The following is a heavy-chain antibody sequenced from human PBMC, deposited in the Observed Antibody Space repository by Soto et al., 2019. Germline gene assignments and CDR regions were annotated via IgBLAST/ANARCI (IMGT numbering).Heavy chain of an antibody. J-gene: IGHJ4*02. V-gene: IGHV1-18*04. CDR1: GYTFTSYG. CDR3: ARAVSIVVPAAAVDY. D-gene: IGHD2-2*01. Sequence: ASVKVSCKASGYTFTSYGISWVRQAPGQGLEWMGWISAYSGNTNYAQKLQGRVTMTTDTSTSTAYMELRSLRSDDTAVYYCARAVSIVVPAAAVDYWGQGTLVTVSS. CDR2: ISAYSGNT.